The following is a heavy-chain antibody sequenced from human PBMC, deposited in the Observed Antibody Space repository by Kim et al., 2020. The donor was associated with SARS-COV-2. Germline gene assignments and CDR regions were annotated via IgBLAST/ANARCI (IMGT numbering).Heavy chain of an antibody. J-gene: IGHJ4*02. CDR3: ARLQGGSYYDFEY. D-gene: IGHD1-26*01. CDR1: GGSLNSADYY. Sequence: SETLSLTCSVSGGSLNSADYYWTWIRQHPGKGLDWIGSIHYSGSPYYNPSLKSRVTISVDPSNNQFSLHLTSVTAADTAVYFCARLQGGSYYDFEYWGQG. V-gene: IGHV4-31*03. CDR2: IHYSGSP.